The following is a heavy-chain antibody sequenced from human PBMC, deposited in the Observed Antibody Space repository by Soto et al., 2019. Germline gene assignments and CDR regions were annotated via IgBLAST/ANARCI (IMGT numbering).Heavy chain of an antibody. CDR1: GGSFSGYY. CDR2: INHSGST. CDR3: ARGGPYKYGSGSYYVKMNWFDP. V-gene: IGHV4-34*01. Sequence: QVQLQQWGAGLLKPSETLSLTCAVYGGSFSGYYWSWIRQPPGKGLEWIGEINHSGSTNYNPSLKSRVTLSVDTSKNQFSLKLSSVTAADTAVYYCARGGPYKYGSGSYYVKMNWFDPWGQGTLVTVSS. D-gene: IGHD3-10*01. J-gene: IGHJ5*02.